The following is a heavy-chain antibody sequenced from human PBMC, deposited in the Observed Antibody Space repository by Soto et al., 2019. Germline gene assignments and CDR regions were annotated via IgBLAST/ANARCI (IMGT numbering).Heavy chain of an antibody. Sequence: PSETLSLTCTVSGGSISSYYWSWIRQPPGKGLEWIGYIYYSGSTNYNPSLKSRVTISVDTSKNQFSLKLSSVTAADTAVYYCATLQQQLVPFFDYWGQGTLVTVSS. CDR2: IYYSGST. V-gene: IGHV4-59*08. D-gene: IGHD6-13*01. CDR3: ATLQQQLVPFFDY. CDR1: GGSISSYY. J-gene: IGHJ4*02.